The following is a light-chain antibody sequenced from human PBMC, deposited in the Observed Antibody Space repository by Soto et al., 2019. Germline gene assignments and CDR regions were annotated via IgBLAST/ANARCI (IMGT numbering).Light chain of an antibody. Sequence: QPVLTQSSSASASLGSWVKLTCTLSSGHSSYIIAWHQQQPGKGPRYLMKLEGNGSDNQGSGVPDRFSGSSSGADRYLSTSNLQSEYEPDYYCETWDSNTTVFGGGAELTVL. J-gene: IGLJ3*02. CDR3: ETWDSNTTV. CDR2: LEGNGSD. CDR1: SGHSSYI. V-gene: IGLV4-60*03.